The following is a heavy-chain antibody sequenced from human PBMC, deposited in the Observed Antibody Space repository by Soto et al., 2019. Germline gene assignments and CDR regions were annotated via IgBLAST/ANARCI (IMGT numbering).Heavy chain of an antibody. CDR3: AREAAALGNDY. Sequence: QVQLVQSGAEVTKPGASVKVSCKASGYTFTSYDINWVRQATGQGLEWMGWMKPNSGNTGYAQKFQGRVTMTRNTSVSTGYMELGSLRSEDTAVYYCAREAAALGNDYWGQGTLVTVSS. CDR2: MKPNSGNT. CDR1: GYTFTSYD. V-gene: IGHV1-8*01. J-gene: IGHJ4*02. D-gene: IGHD2-2*01.